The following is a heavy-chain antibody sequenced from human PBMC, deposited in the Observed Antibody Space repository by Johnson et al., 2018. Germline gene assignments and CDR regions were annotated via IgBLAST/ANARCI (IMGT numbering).Heavy chain of an antibody. D-gene: IGHD3-3*01. Sequence: QVQLVQSGGGVVQPGRSLRLSCAASGFTFSSYGMHWVRQAPGKGLEWVAVISYDGSNKYYADSVKGRLTISRDNAKNSLYLQMNSLRAEDTAVYYWARDPTRPPGVSDYNFWSHWMYGMDVWGQGTTVTVSS. CDR2: ISYDGSNK. CDR1: GFTFSSYG. CDR3: ARDPTRPPGVSDYNFWSHWMYGMDV. J-gene: IGHJ6*02. V-gene: IGHV3-30*03.